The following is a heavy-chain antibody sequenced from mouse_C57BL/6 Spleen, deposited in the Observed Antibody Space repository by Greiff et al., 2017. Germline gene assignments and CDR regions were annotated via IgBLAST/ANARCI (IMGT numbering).Heavy chain of an antibody. V-gene: IGHV1-69*01. D-gene: IGHD3-2*02. CDR3: ARTTAQATSGFAY. J-gene: IGHJ3*01. CDR2: IDPSDSYT. Sequence: QFQLQQPGAELVMPGASVKLSCKASGYTFTSYWMHWVKQRPGQGLEWIGEIDPSDSYTNYNQKFKGKSTLTVDKSSSTAYMQLSSLTSEDSAVYYCARTTAQATSGFAYWGQGTLVTVSA. CDR1: GYTFTSYW.